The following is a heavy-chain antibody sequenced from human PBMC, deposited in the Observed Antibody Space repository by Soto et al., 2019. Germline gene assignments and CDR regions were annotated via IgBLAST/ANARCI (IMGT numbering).Heavy chain of an antibody. CDR3: LKGLFSRSWYDFDI. V-gene: IGHV3-23*01. CDR2: ISGSGGTT. D-gene: IGHD6-13*01. CDR1: GFTFSNYA. Sequence: EVQLLESGGGLVQPGGSLRLSCAASGFTFSNYAMNWVRQAPGKGLEWVSAISGSGGTTYYADSVKGRFTMSRDNSKNTLYLQLNSLRAEDTAVYYCLKGLFSRSWYDFDIWGQGTMVTVSS. J-gene: IGHJ3*02.